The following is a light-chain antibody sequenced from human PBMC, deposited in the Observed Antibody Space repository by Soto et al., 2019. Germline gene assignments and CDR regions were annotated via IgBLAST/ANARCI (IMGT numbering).Light chain of an antibody. J-gene: IGKJ4*01. CDR2: DAS. CDR1: QSVSGY. V-gene: IGKV3-11*01. CDR3: QQRSNWAST. Sequence: EIVFTQSPATLSLSPGNRATLSCRASQSVSGYLAWYQQKPGQAHRLLIYDASNRATGIPARVSCSGSGTDFTLTITSLAPEDFAVDYCQQRSNWASTFDGGTQVEF.